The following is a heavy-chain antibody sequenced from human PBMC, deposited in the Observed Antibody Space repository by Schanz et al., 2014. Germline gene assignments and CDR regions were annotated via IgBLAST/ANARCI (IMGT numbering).Heavy chain of an antibody. Sequence: QLVGSGGGLIQPGGSLRLSCAASGFTFSSYAMHWVRQAPGKGLEWVALISNDGSIKYYADSVEGRFTISRDNSRNTLYLQMNSLRTEDTAVYYCASPSGYSDYGTYFDFWGQGTLVTVSS. CDR2: ISNDGSIK. CDR1: GFTFSSYA. CDR3: ASPSGYSDYGTYFDF. D-gene: IGHD5-12*01. V-gene: IGHV3-30-3*01. J-gene: IGHJ4*02.